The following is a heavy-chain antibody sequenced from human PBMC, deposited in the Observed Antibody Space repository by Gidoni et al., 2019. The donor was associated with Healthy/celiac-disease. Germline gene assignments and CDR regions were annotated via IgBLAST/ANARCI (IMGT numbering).Heavy chain of an antibody. V-gene: IGHV3-21*01. CDR1: GVSFGSYS. CDR2: IGIRSSFI. D-gene: IGHD1-1*01. Sequence: EVRLVESGGGVVMPGGSVSPSCAASGVSFGSYSMNWVRQAPGKGLGLVSSIGIRSSFIYDEDSVKCRVTITIDNAKTSLYLQMNRLRAEDTDVYYCAREFVIERYITYYYYYMDVWGKGTTVTVSS. CDR3: AREFVIERYITYYYYYMDV. J-gene: IGHJ6*03.